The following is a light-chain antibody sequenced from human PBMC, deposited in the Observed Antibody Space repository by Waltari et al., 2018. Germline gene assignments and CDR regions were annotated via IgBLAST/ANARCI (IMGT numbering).Light chain of an antibody. CDR1: SRDVGAYNY. CDR3: ISYAGNNKYV. J-gene: IGLJ1*01. Sequence: QSALTQPPSASGSPGQSVTISCTGTSRDVGAYNYVSWYQQYPAKAPKLMIYEVTKRPSGVPDRFSGSKSGNTASLTVSGLQAEDEADYYCISYAGNNKYVLGAGTKVTVL. CDR2: EVT. V-gene: IGLV2-8*01.